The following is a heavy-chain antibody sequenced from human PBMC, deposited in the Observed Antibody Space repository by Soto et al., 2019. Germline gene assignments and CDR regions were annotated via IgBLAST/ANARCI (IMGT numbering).Heavy chain of an antibody. D-gene: IGHD2-2*01. V-gene: IGHV3-7*05. CDR3: ARGLVVPAARRFDY. CDR1: GFTFSSYA. J-gene: IGHJ4*02. CDR2: IKQDGSEK. Sequence: PGGSLRLSCAASGFTFSSYAMSWVRQAPGKGLEWVANIKQDGSEKYYVDSVKGRFAISRDNAKNSLYLQMNSLRAEDTAVYYCARGLVVPAARRFDYWGQGTLVTVSS.